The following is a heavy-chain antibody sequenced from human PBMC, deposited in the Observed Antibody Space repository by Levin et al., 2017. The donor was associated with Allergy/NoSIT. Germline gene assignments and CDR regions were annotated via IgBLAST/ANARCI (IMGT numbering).Heavy chain of an antibody. CDR2: INPYSGGP. J-gene: IGHJ5*02. V-gene: IGHV1-2*02. CDR3: ARAGPSSFDYVGWFDP. Sequence: GESLKISCKASGYTFTGHYINWMRQAPGQGLEWMGWINPYSGGPKYAQKFQGRVTMTRDTSISTVYMELNWLTPDDTAVYYCARAGPSSFDYVGWFDPWGQGTPVTVSS. CDR1: GYTFTGHY. D-gene: IGHD4-17*01.